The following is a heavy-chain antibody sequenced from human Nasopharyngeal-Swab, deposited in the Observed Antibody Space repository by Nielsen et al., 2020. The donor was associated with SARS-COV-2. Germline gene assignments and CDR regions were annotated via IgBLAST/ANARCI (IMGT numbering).Heavy chain of an antibody. Sequence: GESLKISCAASGFTFSSYDMSWVRQAPGKGLEWVSSINGNGGITHHADAVKGRFTISRDNSRNTLYLEMNSLRAEDTAMYYCAKWRRGGQQSEFDLWGQGTLVTLSS. V-gene: IGHV3-23*01. CDR3: AKWRRGGQQSEFDL. CDR1: GFTFSSYD. D-gene: IGHD2-15*01. CDR2: INGNGGIT. J-gene: IGHJ5*02.